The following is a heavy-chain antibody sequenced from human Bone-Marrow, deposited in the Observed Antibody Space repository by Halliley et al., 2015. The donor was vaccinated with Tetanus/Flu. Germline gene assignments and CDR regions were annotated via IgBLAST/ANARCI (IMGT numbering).Heavy chain of an antibody. Sequence: QLVQSGVEVKKPGASVRVSCKASGYTFTTYAINWVRQAPGQGLEWMGWINTYNHNTHFAQKLQGRVTMTTDTSTSTAYMELRSLRSASTAVYYCARYDTWGYSDYWGQGTLVTVSS. CDR2: INTYNHNT. CDR3: ARYDTWGYSDY. D-gene: IGHD3-16*01. J-gene: IGHJ4*02. CDR1: GYTFTTYA. V-gene: IGHV1-18*01.